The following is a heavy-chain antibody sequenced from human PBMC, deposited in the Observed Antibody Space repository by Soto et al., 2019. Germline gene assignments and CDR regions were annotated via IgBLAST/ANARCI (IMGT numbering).Heavy chain of an antibody. CDR2: IYYSGST. Sequence: SETLSLTCTVSGGSVSSGSYYWSWIRQPPGKGLEWIGYIYYSGSTNYNPSLKSRVTISVDTSKNQFSLKLSSVTAADTAVYYCAKTSSGSYSFDPWGQGTPVTVSS. CDR3: AKTSSGSYSFDP. V-gene: IGHV4-61*01. CDR1: GGSVSSGSYY. J-gene: IGHJ5*02. D-gene: IGHD3-10*01.